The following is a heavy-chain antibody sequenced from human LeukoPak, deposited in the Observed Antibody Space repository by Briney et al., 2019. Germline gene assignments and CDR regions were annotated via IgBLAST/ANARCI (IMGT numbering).Heavy chain of an antibody. V-gene: IGHV4-34*01. Sequence: SETLSLTCAVYGGSFSGYYWSWIRQPPGKGLEWIGEINHSGSTNYNPSLKSRVTIAVDTSKNQFSLKLSSVTAADTAVYYCARSRIPRSGGWFDPWGQGTLVTVSS. CDR1: GGSFSGYY. J-gene: IGHJ5*02. CDR3: ARSRIPRSGGWFDP. CDR2: INHSGST. D-gene: IGHD3-10*01.